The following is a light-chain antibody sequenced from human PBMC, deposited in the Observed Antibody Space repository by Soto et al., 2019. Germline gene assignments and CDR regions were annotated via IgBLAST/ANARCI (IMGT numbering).Light chain of an antibody. V-gene: IGKV3-20*01. CDR2: GPS. CDR1: QSVDSGS. Sequence: EIVLTQSPGTLSLSPGERATLSCRASQSVDSGSLAWFQQKPGQAPRLLIHGPSRRATGIPDRFRGSGPGTDFTLTISNLEPEDFAVYYCQHYSSTPFTFGPGTNLDVK. J-gene: IGKJ3*01. CDR3: QHYSSTPFT.